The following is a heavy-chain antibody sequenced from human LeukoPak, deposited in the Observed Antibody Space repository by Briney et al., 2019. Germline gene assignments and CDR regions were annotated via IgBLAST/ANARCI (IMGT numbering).Heavy chain of an antibody. J-gene: IGHJ4*02. V-gene: IGHV3-53*01. CDR1: GFTVSSNY. D-gene: IGHD5-18*01. CDR3: ARAPGYSYGLDY. CDR2: IYSGGST. Sequence: GGSLRLSCAVSGFTVSSNYMSWVRQAPGKGLEWVSVIYSGGSTYYADSVKGRFTISRDNSKNTLYLQMNSLRAEDTAVYYCARAPGYSYGLDYWGQGTLVTVSS.